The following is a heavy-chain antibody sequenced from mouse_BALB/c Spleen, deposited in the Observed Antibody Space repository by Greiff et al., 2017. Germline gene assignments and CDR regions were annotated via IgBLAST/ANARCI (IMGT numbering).Heavy chain of an antibody. CDR1: GYTFTSYY. CDR3: ARYVLLDGYYALAY. Sequence: QVQLQQSGPELVKPGASVRISCKASGYTFTSYYIHWVKQRPGQGLEWIGWIYPGNVNTKYNEKFKGKATLTADKSSSTAYMQLSSLTSEDSAVYFCARYVLLDGYYALAYWGQGTLVTVSA. CDR2: IYPGNVNT. J-gene: IGHJ3*01. V-gene: IGHV1S56*01. D-gene: IGHD2-3*01.